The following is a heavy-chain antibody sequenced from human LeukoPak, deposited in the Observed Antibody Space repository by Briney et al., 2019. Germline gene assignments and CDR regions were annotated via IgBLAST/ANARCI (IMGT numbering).Heavy chain of an antibody. CDR3: ARATSGTSYDY. CDR1: GFTFSSYW. CDR2: IKGDGSST. J-gene: IGHJ4*02. V-gene: IGHV3-74*01. D-gene: IGHD3-10*01. Sequence: GGSLRLSCAASGFTFSSYWMHWVRQAPGKGPVWVSSIKGDGSSTNYAGSVKGRFTISRDNAENTLYLQMNSLRAEDTAVYYCARATSGTSYDYWGQGTLVTVSS.